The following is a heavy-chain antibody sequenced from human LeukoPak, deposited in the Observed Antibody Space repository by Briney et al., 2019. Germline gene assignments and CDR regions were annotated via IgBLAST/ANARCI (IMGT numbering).Heavy chain of an antibody. J-gene: IGHJ3*02. D-gene: IGHD3-9*01. CDR3: ARAYYDILTGYYFDAFDI. V-gene: IGHV4-39*07. CDR1: GGFISSSSYY. Sequence: SETLSLTCTVSGGFISSSSYYWGWIRQPPGKGLEWIGSVYYSGSTYYSPSLKSRVTISVDTSKNQFSLKLSSVTAADTAVYYCARAYYDILTGYYFDAFDIWGQGTMVTVSS. CDR2: VYYSGST.